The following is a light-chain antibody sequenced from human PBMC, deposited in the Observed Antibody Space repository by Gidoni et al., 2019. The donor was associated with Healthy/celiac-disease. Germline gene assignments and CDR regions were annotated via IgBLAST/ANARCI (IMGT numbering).Light chain of an antibody. CDR2: AAS. V-gene: IGKV1-39*01. CDR3: QQSYRTPPWT. J-gene: IGKJ1*01. Sequence: IQLIQSPSSLSASVGDRVPITCRASQSISSYLNWYEQKPGKAPKLLIYAASSLQSGVQSRFSGSGSGTDFTLTISSLQPEDFATYYCQQSYRTPPWTFGQGTKVEIK. CDR1: QSISSY.